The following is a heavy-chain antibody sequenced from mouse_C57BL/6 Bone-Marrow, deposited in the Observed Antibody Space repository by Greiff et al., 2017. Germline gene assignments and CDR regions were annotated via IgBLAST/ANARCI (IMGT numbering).Heavy chain of an antibody. V-gene: IGHV5-17*01. CDR3: ARGRLGPGAMDY. CDR2: ISSGSSTI. J-gene: IGHJ4*01. Sequence: EVKLMASGGGLVKPGGSLKLSCAASGFTFSDYGMHWVRQAPEKGLEWVAYISSGSSTIYYAATVKGRFTISRDNAKNTLFLQMTSLRSEDTAMYYCARGRLGPGAMDYWGQGTSVTVSS. CDR1: GFTFSDYG. D-gene: IGHD4-1*01.